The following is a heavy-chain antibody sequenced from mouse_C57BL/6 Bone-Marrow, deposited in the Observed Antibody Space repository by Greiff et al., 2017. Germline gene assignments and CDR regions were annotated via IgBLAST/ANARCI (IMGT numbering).Heavy chain of an antibody. CDR2: IYPGDGDT. CDR3: ARGAAQALYYFDY. V-gene: IGHV1-82*01. J-gene: IGHJ2*01. CDR1: GYAFSSSW. D-gene: IGHD3-2*02. Sequence: VQLQQSGPELVKPGASVKISCKASGYAFSSSWMNWVKQRPGKGLEWIGRIYPGDGDTNYNGKFKGKATLTADKASSTAYMQLSSLTSADSAVYFCARGAAQALYYFDYWGQGTTLTVSS.